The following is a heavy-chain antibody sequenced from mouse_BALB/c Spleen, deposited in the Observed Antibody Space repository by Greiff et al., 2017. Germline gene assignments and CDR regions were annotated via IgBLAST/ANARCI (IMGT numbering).Heavy chain of an antibody. CDR1: GYTFTDYA. CDR3: AGNWDYFDY. V-gene: IGHV1S137*01. Sequence: QQSGAELVRPGVSVKISCKGSGYTFTDYAMHWVKQSHAKSLEWIGVISTYYGDASYNQKFKGKATMTVDKSSSTAYMELARLTSEDSAIYYCAGNWDYFDYWGQGTTLTVSS. D-gene: IGHD4-1*02. J-gene: IGHJ2*01. CDR2: ISTYYGDA.